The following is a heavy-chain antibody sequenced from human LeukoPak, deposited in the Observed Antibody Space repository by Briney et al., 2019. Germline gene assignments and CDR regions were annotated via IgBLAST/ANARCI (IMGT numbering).Heavy chain of an antibody. Sequence: SETLSLTCTVSGGSISSYYWSWIRQPPGKGLEWIGYIYYSGSTNYNPSLKSRVTISVDTSKNQFSLKLSSVTAADTAVYYCARTRIVSLWFWELFDYWGQGTLVPVSS. CDR3: ARTRIVSLWFWELFDY. CDR2: IYYSGST. J-gene: IGHJ4*02. V-gene: IGHV4-59*01. D-gene: IGHD3-10*01. CDR1: GGSISSYY.